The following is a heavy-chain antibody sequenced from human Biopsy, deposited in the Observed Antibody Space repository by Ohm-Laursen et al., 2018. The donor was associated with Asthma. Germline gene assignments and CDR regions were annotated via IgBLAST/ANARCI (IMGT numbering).Heavy chain of an antibody. CDR3: ERGDSSNWSHYYFGY. Sequence: SLRLSCAASGFAVSRDHMFWVRQAPAKSMEWVSVIYRGGKSHNADSVRGRFTISRDYSKNTLYLQVDSLRAEDTAVYFCERGDSSNWSHYYFGYWGQGTLVTVSS. CDR1: GFAVSRDH. D-gene: IGHD3-22*01. V-gene: IGHV3-53*01. CDR2: IYRGGKS. J-gene: IGHJ4*02.